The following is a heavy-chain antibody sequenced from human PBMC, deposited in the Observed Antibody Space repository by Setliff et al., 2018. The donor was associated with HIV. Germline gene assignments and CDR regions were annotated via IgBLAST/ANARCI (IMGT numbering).Heavy chain of an antibody. D-gene: IGHD3-22*01. CDR1: NGSFSEYY. CDR3: ALLEVPSIEGISPAL. J-gene: IGHJ4*02. V-gene: IGHV4-34*01. CDR2: ISHGVRS. Sequence: SETLSLTCAVYNGSFSEYYWTWVRQPPGKELEWIGEISHGVRSTYNPSLKSRVAISVDTSKNQFSLKLNTVTAADTALYFCALLEVPSIEGISPALWGQGTLVTVSA.